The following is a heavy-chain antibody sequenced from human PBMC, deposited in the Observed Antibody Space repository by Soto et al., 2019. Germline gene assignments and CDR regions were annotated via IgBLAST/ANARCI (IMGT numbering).Heavy chain of an antibody. V-gene: IGHV4-59*01. CDR1: GGSISGSY. CDR3: ARSVAVPGAHIDY. J-gene: IGHJ4*02. D-gene: IGHD6-19*01. CDR2: VYYTGST. Sequence: SETLSLTCSVSGGSISGSYWSWIRQSPGKGLEWLGYVYYTGSTNYSPSLRSRVSISVDTSKNEFSLRLSSVTAADTAVYFCARSVAVPGAHIDYWGQGTQVTVTS.